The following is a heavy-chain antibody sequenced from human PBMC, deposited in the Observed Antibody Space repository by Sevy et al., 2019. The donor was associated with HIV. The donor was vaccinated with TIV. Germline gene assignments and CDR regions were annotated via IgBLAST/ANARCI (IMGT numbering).Heavy chain of an antibody. CDR2: IKQDGSEK. D-gene: IGHD2-15*01. Sequence: GGSLRLSCAASGFTFSSYWMSWVRQAPGKGLEWVANIKQDGSEKYYVDSVKGRVTMSRDNAMNSLYLQMSSLRAEDTAVYYCARDDSLYGSGGDYGPLLYYWGQGTLVTVSS. CDR3: ARDDSLYGSGGDYGPLLYY. CDR1: GFTFSSYW. V-gene: IGHV3-7*01. J-gene: IGHJ4*02.